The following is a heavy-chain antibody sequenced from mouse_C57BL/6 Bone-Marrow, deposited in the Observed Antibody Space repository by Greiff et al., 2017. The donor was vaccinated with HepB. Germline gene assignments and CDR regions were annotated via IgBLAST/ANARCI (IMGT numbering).Heavy chain of an antibody. V-gene: IGHV5-4*01. CDR2: ISDGGSYT. D-gene: IGHD1-1*01. Sequence: EVKLLESGGGLVKPGGSLKLSCAASGFTFSSYAMSWVRQTPEKRLEWVATISDGGSYTYYPDNVKGRFTISRDNAKNNLYLQMSHLKSEDTAMYYCARDPNYSIYYYGSSYYFDYWGQGTTLTVSS. CDR3: ARDPNYSIYYYGSSYYFDY. CDR1: GFTFSSYA. J-gene: IGHJ2*01.